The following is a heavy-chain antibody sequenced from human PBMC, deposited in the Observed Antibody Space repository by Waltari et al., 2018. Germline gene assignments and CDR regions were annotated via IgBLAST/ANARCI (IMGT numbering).Heavy chain of an antibody. V-gene: IGHV3-74*01. CDR1: GFTFSSYW. CDR2: SIREGSST. D-gene: IGHD3-22*01. J-gene: IGHJ6*03. CDR3: TREPSPDSGGYFYYYMDV. Sequence: EVQLVESGGGLVQPGGSLRLSCAASGFTFSSYWMHWVRQAPGKGLGGVSRSIREGSSTNDADAVKGRFTISRDNSNNRLYLQMNSLRAEDTAVYYCTREPSPDSGGYFYYYMDVWGKGTTVTVSS.